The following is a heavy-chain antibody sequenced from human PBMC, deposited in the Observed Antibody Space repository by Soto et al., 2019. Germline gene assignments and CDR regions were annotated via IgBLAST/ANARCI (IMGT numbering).Heavy chain of an antibody. CDR3: AKDGSWSGYFADAFDI. D-gene: IGHD3-3*01. Sequence: GGSLRLSCAASGFTFSSYAMSWVRQAPGKGLEWVSAISGSGGSTYYADSVKGRFTISRDNSKNTRYLQMNSLRAEDTAVYYCAKDGSWSGYFADAFDIWGQGTMVTVSS. J-gene: IGHJ3*02. CDR1: GFTFSSYA. V-gene: IGHV3-23*01. CDR2: ISGSGGST.